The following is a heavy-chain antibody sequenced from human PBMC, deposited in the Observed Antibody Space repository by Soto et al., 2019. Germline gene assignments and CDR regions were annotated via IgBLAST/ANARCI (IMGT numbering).Heavy chain of an antibody. V-gene: IGHV3-30*18. Sequence: QVQLVESGGGVVQPGRSLRLSCAASGFTFSSYGMHWVRQAPGKGLVWVAVISYDGSYKYYADSVKGRFTISSDNSKNTLYLQMKSLRAEDTAVYYCAKDATDIVVVVADTGLVDPWGEGTLVIVSS. J-gene: IGHJ5*02. CDR2: ISYDGSYK. CDR1: GFTFSSYG. D-gene: IGHD2-15*01. CDR3: AKDATDIVVVVADTGLVDP.